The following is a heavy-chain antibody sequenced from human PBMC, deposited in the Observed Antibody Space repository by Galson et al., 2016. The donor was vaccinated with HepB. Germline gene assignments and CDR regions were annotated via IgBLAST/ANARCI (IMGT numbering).Heavy chain of an antibody. J-gene: IGHJ6*02. CDR2: IFYTGNT. V-gene: IGHV4-39*01. CDR3: ATIGADNIAVAGTYYYYGMDV. Sequence: SETLSLTCTVSGGSMSTSRYYWGWIRQSPGKGLEWIGSIFYTGNTYYSPSLKSRVLISVDTSKKQFSLRLTSVTAADTAVYYCATIGADNIAVAGTYYYYGMDVWGQGTSVTVSS. CDR1: GGSMSTSRYY. D-gene: IGHD6-19*01.